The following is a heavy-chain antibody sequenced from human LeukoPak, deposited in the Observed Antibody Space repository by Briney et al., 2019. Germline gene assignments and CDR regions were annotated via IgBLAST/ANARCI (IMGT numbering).Heavy chain of an antibody. J-gene: IGHJ4*02. CDR2: INPSGGST. Sequence: ASVKVSCKASGYTFTSYNMHWVRQAPGQGLEWMGIINPSGGSTSYAQKFQGRVTMTTDTSTNTAYMELRSLRSDDTAVYYCAREMAVAGSGVIDSWGQGTLVTVSS. V-gene: IGHV1-46*01. CDR3: AREMAVAGSGVIDS. CDR1: GYTFTSYN. D-gene: IGHD6-19*01.